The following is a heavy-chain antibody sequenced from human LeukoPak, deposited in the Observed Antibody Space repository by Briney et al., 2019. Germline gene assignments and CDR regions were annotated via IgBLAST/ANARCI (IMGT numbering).Heavy chain of an antibody. J-gene: IGHJ4*02. CDR3: ARVRAPSYYYDSSGYYTQIGYFDY. D-gene: IGHD3-22*01. CDR2: IYYSGST. Sequence: SETLSLTCTVSGGSISSYYWSWIRQPPGKGLEWIGYIYYSGSTNYNPSLKSRVTISVDTSKNQFPLKLSSVTAADTAVYYCARVRAPSYYYDSSGYYTQIGYFDYWGQGTLVTVSS. CDR1: GGSISSYY. V-gene: IGHV4-59*01.